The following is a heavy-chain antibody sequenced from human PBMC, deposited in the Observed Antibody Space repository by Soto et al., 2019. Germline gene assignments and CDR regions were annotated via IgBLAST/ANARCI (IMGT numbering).Heavy chain of an antibody. CDR2: ILNDGSSE. CDR3: ANGRYSSPPGMDV. Sequence: PGGSLRLSCAASGFIFRTYGMHWVRQAPGKGLEWVALILNDGSSEYYSDSVKGRFIISRDNSKNMLYLQMNSLRVEDTAMYYCANGRYSSPPGMDVWGQGTTVTVSS. D-gene: IGHD2-15*01. CDR1: GFIFRTYG. J-gene: IGHJ6*02. V-gene: IGHV3-30*18.